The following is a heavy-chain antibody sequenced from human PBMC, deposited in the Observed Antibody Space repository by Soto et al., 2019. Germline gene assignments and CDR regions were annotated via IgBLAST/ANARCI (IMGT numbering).Heavy chain of an antibody. Sequence: PGGSLRLSCAASGFTFSSYAMSWVRQAPGKGLEWVSAISGSGGSTYYADSVKGRFTISRDNSKNTLYLQMNSLRAEDTAVYYCAKDSTEYSSSSPNDYWGQGTLVTVSS. V-gene: IGHV3-23*01. CDR3: AKDSTEYSSSSPNDY. CDR2: ISGSGGST. D-gene: IGHD6-6*01. J-gene: IGHJ4*02. CDR1: GFTFSSYA.